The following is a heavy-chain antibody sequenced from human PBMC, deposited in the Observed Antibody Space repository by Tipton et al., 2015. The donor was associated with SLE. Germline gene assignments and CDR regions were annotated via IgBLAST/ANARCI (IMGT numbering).Heavy chain of an antibody. CDR3: ARIKTIFGVVINDAFDI. D-gene: IGHD3-3*01. J-gene: IGHJ3*02. V-gene: IGHV4-39*07. CDR2: MYYSGSI. Sequence: TLSLTCTVSGGSINSDDYHWDWIRQPPGKGLEWIGTMYYSGSIYYNPSLKSRVSISVDTFKNQFSLNLNSVTAADTAVYFCARIKTIFGVVINDAFDIWGQGTMVTVSS. CDR1: GGSINSDDYH.